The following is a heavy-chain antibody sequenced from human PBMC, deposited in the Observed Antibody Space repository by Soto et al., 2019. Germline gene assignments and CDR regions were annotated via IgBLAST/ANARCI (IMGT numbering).Heavy chain of an antibody. J-gene: IGHJ6*04. CDR1: GYSFTSSW. Sequence: ESLKISCKGSGYSFTSSWIGWVRQMTGKGLEWMGIIYPGDSETRYSPSFQGHVTISSDKSLSTAYLPWSSLKASDTAMYYCARVRDSSSSFYYYYGMDVWGEGTTGTVSS. CDR3: ARVRDSSSSFYYYYGMDV. V-gene: IGHV5-51*01. CDR2: IYPGDSET. D-gene: IGHD6-6*01.